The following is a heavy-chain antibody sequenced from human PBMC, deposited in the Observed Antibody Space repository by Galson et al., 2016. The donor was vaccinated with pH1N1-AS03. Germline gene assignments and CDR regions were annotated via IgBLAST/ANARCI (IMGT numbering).Heavy chain of an antibody. Sequence: PALVKPTQTLTLTCAFSGFSLSTSGVGVGWIRQPPGKALEWLALIYWDDDKLYNPSLKSRLTVTKDTSKNLVVLTVTDMDPVDTATYFCPRSRYYNTNLYYFDCWGQGTLVTVSS. CDR2: IYWDDDK. V-gene: IGHV2-5*02. CDR3: PRSRYYNTNLYYFDC. J-gene: IGHJ4*02. CDR1: GFSLSTSGVG. D-gene: IGHD2/OR15-2a*01.